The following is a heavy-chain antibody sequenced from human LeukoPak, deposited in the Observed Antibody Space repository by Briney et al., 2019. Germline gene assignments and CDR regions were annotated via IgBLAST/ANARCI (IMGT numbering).Heavy chain of an antibody. CDR3: ARDRPLYYCDSSGYVDY. D-gene: IGHD3-22*01. V-gene: IGHV3-33*01. CDR1: GFTFSSYG. J-gene: IGHJ4*02. CDR2: IWYDGSNK. Sequence: GGSLRLSCAASGFTFSSYGMHWVRQAPGKGLEWVAVIWYDGSNKYYADSVKGRFTISRDNSKNTLYLQMNSLRAEDTAVYYCARDRPLYYCDSSGYVDYWGQGTLVTVSS.